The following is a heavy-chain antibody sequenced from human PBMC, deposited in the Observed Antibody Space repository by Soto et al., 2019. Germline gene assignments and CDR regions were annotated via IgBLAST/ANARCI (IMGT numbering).Heavy chain of an antibody. CDR3: ATGGYSYGWGY. CDR2: INSAGSAS. J-gene: IGHJ4*02. Sequence: EVQLVESGGGLVQPGGSLRLSCVGSGFTFSSYWMHWVRQVPGKGPVWVSRINSAGSASSYVDFVKGRFTVSRDNAKNTVYLEMNSLSAEDTAVYYCATGGYSYGWGYWGQGTLVTVSS. D-gene: IGHD5-18*01. CDR1: GFTFSSYW. V-gene: IGHV3-74*01.